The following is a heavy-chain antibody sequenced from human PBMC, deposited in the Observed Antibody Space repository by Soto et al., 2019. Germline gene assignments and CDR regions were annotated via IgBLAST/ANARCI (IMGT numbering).Heavy chain of an antibody. D-gene: IGHD1-26*01. J-gene: IGHJ6*02. CDR2: ISGSGRTI. V-gene: IGHV3-23*01. CDR3: AKVGPSYYYGMDV. Sequence: PGGSLRLSCAASGLDFSSEVMCWVRQAPGKGLEWVSSISGSGRTIYHADSMRGRFAISRDNSKNSLYLQLNNLRVDDTAVYYCAKVGPSYYYGMDVWGQVTTVPVSS. CDR1: GLDFSSEV.